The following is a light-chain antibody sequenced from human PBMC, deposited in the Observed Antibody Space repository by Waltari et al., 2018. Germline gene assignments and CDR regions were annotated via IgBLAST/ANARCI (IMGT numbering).Light chain of an antibody. CDR2: EVS. CDR3: SSYTTSSAPGV. CDR1: DRDVCAYYF. Sequence: QSALTQPASVSGSPGQSIPIPCPGTDRDVCAYYFVSWYQQHPGKAPPLIIYEVSNRPSGISNRFSASKSGNTASLTISGLQAEDEADYYCSSYTTSSAPGVFGTGTRVTVL. V-gene: IGLV2-14*01. J-gene: IGLJ1*01.